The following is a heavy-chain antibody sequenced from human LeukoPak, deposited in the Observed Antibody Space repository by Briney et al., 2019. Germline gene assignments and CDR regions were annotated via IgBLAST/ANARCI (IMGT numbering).Heavy chain of an antibody. CDR2: ISGSGGST. D-gene: IGHD4-17*01. J-gene: IGHJ4*02. CDR1: GFTFSSYA. V-gene: IGHV3-23*01. CDR3: AKVATVTPYYFDY. Sequence: GGSLRLSCAASGFTFSSYAMTWVRQAPGQGLEWVSAISGSGGSTYYADSVKGRFTISRDNSKNTLYLQMNSLRAEDTAVYYCAKVATVTPYYFDYWGQGTLVTVSS.